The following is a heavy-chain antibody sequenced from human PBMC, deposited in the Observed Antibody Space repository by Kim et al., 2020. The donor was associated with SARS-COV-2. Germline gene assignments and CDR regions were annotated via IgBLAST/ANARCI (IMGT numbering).Heavy chain of an antibody. V-gene: IGHV1-2*04. J-gene: IGHJ6*02. CDR1: GYTFTGYY. Sequence: ASVKVSCKASGYTFTGYYMHWVRQAPGQGLEWMGWINPNSGGTNYAQKFQGWVTMTRDTSLSTAYMELSRLRSDDTAVYYCAREMGYGSGSYYNFSFGYYVANYYYYGMDVWGQGTTVTVSS. D-gene: IGHD3-10*01. CDR3: AREMGYGSGSYYNFSFGYYVANYYYYGMDV. CDR2: INPNSGGT.